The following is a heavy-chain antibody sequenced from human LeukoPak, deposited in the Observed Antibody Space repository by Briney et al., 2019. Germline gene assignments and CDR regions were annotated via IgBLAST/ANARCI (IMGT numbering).Heavy chain of an antibody. CDR1: GFTFSSYG. V-gene: IGHV3-30*02. J-gene: IGHJ6*03. Sequence: PGGSLRLSCAASGFTFSSYGMHWVCQAPGKGLEWVAFIRYDGSNKYYADSVKGRFTISRDNSKNTLYLQMNSLRAEDTAVYYCAKGGNSLRGYYYMDVWGKGTTVTVSS. D-gene: IGHD4-23*01. CDR2: IRYDGSNK. CDR3: AKGGNSLRGYYYMDV.